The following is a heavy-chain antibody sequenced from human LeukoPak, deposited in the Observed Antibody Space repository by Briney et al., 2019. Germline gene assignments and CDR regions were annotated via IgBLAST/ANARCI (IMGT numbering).Heavy chain of an antibody. CDR2: IRSGGSDK. CDR3: AKDNRGWSFDY. CDR1: GFTFSSYG. J-gene: IGHJ4*02. V-gene: IGHV3-30*02. D-gene: IGHD6-19*01. Sequence: GGSLRLSCAASGFTFSSYGMHWVRQAPGKGLEWVSFIRSGGSDKFYADSVKGRFTISRDDSKNTLFLQMNSLRSEDTAVYYCAKDNRGWSFDYWGQGTLVTVSS.